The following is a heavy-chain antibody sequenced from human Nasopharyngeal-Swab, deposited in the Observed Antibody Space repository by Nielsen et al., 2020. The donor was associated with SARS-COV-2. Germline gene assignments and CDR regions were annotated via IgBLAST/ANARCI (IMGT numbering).Heavy chain of an antibody. CDR3: VRDSALKWELLY. Sequence: GGSLRLSCAASGFTFGSYWMNWVRLAPVNRLEWVATVKQDGSAIYHVDSLKGRFTISRDNAKNSLYLQMNSLRPEDTAVYYCVRDSALKWELLYWGQGTLVTVSS. CDR1: GFTFGSYW. V-gene: IGHV3-7*01. J-gene: IGHJ4*02. D-gene: IGHD1-26*01. CDR2: VKQDGSAI.